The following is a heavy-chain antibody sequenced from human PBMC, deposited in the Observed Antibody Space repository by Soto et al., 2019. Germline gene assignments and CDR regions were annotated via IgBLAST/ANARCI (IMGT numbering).Heavy chain of an antibody. Sequence: QVHLEQSGAEVKKPGSSVKVSCKAAGGTFSTYTLIWVRQAPGQGLEWMGRIIPMLTVTNSAQKFQGRVTRTADKSTSTAFMELTSLISADTAVYYCSIGSWSAETFDVWGQGTMVTVSS. CDR2: IIPMLTVT. V-gene: IGHV1-69*02. CDR3: SIGSWSAETFDV. J-gene: IGHJ3*01. CDR1: GGTFSTYT. D-gene: IGHD2-2*01.